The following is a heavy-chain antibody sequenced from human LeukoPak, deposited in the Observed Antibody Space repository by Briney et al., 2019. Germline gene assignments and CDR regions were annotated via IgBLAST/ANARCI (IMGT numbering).Heavy chain of an antibody. J-gene: IGHJ6*03. D-gene: IGHD6-25*01. CDR3: ARHSQREEYYMDV. Sequence: GESLKISCKGSGYSITSYWIGWVRQMPGKGLEWMGIIYPGDSDTRYSPSFQGQVTISSDKSISTAYLQWSSLKASDTAMGYCARHSQREEYYMDVWGKGTTVTVSS. CDR2: IYPGDSDT. V-gene: IGHV5-51*01. CDR1: GYSITSYW.